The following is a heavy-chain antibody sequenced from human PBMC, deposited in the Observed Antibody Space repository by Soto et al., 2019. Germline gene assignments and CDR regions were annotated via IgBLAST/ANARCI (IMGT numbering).Heavy chain of an antibody. CDR2: INVGNGNI. CDR1: GYTFINYA. D-gene: IGHD3-10*01. V-gene: IGHV1-3*01. CDR3: ARGDGAVSWVIDY. J-gene: IGHJ4*02. Sequence: ASVKVSCKASGYTFINYAMHWVLQAPGQRLEWVGCINVGNGNIQYSQKFQGRVSISRDTSANTVYMELSSLTSEDTATYYCARGDGAVSWVIDYWGKGALVTVSS.